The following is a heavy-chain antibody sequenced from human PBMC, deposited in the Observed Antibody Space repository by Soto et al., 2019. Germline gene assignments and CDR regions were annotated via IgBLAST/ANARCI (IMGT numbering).Heavy chain of an antibody. CDR1: GGSFSGYY. D-gene: IGHD4-17*01. Sequence: QVQLQQWGAGLLKPSETLSLTCAVYGGSFSGYYWSWIRQPPGKGLEWIGEINHSGSTNYNPSLKSRVTISVDTSKNQFSLKLSSVTAADTAVYYCARIRVTTPPLRHHLDYWGQGTLVTVSS. CDR3: ARIRVTTPPLRHHLDY. J-gene: IGHJ4*02. CDR2: INHSGST. V-gene: IGHV4-34*01.